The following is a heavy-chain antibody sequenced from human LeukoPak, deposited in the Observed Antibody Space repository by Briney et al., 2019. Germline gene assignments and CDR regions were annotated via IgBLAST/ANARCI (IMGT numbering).Heavy chain of an antibody. CDR3: ARRITLIRGVIITYYFDY. V-gene: IGHV5-51*01. Sequence: GESLKISCKGSGYSFTNYWIGWVRQMPGTGLEWMGSIYPGDSDTKYSPSFQGQVTISADKSISTAYLQWSSLKASDTAMYYCARRITLIRGVIITYYFDYWGQGTLVTVSS. J-gene: IGHJ4*02. D-gene: IGHD3-10*01. CDR1: GYSFTNYW. CDR2: IYPGDSDT.